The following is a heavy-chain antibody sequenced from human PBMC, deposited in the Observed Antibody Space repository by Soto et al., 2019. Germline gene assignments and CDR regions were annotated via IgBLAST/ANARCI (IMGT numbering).Heavy chain of an antibody. CDR1: GFNFSTFT. J-gene: IGHJ4*02. Sequence: EVRLLESGGGLVQPGGSLRLSCAASGFNFSTFTMIWVRQAPGKGLEWVSGISATTGNTYYADSVKGRFTISRDNFENTLFLQMNNLRAEDTALSYCAIESDGGYWGQGTLVNVSS. CDR3: AIESDGGY. V-gene: IGHV3-23*01. D-gene: IGHD2-21*01. CDR2: ISATTGNT.